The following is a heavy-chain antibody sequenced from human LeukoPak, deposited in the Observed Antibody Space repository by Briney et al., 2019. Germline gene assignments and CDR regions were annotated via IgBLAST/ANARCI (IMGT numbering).Heavy chain of an antibody. D-gene: IGHD1-26*01. V-gene: IGHV4-59*01. CDR1: GGSISGYY. CDR2: IKYSGTT. J-gene: IGHJ4*02. CDR3: VRYSNGGSGNYFPDY. Sequence: SETLSLTCTVSGGSISGYYWSWNRQPPGKRLEWIACIKYSGTTNYNPSLKSRVTISADTSKNQFSLNLSSVTAADTAVYYCVRYSNGGSGNYFPDYWGQGTLVTVSS.